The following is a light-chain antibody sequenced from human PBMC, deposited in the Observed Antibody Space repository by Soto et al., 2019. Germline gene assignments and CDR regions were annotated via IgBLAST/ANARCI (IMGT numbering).Light chain of an antibody. Sequence: QSVLTQPPSVSAAPGRKVTISCSGSSSNIGNNYVSWYQQLPGTAPKLVIYDNDKRPSGIPDRFSGSKSGTSATLGITGLQTGDEADYYCATWDSSRVVFGTGTKVTVL. CDR3: ATWDSSRVV. CDR2: DND. V-gene: IGLV1-51*01. J-gene: IGLJ1*01. CDR1: SSNIGNNY.